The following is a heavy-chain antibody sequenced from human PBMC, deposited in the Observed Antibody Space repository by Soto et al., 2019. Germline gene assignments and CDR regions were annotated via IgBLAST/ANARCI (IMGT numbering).Heavy chain of an antibody. Sequence: QVQLVESGGGVVQPGRSLRLSCAASGFTFSSYAMHWVRQAPGKGLEWVAVISYDGSNKYYADSVKGRFTISRDNSKNTLYLQMNSLRAEDTAVYYCARDSRITMVRGSGMDVWGQGTTVTVSS. CDR1: GFTFSSYA. J-gene: IGHJ6*02. CDR2: ISYDGSNK. D-gene: IGHD3-10*01. CDR3: ARDSRITMVRGSGMDV. V-gene: IGHV3-30-3*01.